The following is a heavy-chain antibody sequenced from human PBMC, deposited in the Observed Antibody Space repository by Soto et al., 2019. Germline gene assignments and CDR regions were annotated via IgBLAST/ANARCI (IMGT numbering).Heavy chain of an antibody. J-gene: IGHJ6*02. V-gene: IGHV1-69*13. D-gene: IGHD2-2*01. Sequence: ASVKVSCKASGGTFSSYAISWVRQAPGQGLEWMGGIIPIFGTANYAQKFQGRVTITADESTSTAYMELSSLRSEDTAVYYCARDFVADIVVVPAARSFTGGYGMDAWGQGTTVTVSS. CDR2: IIPIFGTA. CDR3: ARDFVADIVVVPAARSFTGGYGMDA. CDR1: GGTFSSYA.